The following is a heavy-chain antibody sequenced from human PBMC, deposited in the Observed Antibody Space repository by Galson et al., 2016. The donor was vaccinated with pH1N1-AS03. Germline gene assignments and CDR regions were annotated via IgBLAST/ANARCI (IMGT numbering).Heavy chain of an antibody. Sequence: SLRLSCAASGFTFSSYGMHWVRQAPGKGLEWVAFIRYDGSNKYYADSVKGRFTISRDNSKNTLYLQMNSLRAEDTVVYYCARDPDSVAGTSLDWYFDLWGRGTLVTVSS. CDR2: IRYDGSNK. CDR3: ARDPDSVAGTSLDWYFDL. D-gene: IGHD6-19*01. CDR1: GFTFSSYG. V-gene: IGHV3-30*02. J-gene: IGHJ2*01.